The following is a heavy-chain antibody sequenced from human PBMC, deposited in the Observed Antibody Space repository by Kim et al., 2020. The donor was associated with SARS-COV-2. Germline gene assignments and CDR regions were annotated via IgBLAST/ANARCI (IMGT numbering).Heavy chain of an antibody. CDR1: GYTFTSYD. Sequence: ASVKVSCKASGYTFTSYDINWVRQATGQGLEWMGWMNPNSGNTGYAQKLQGRVTMTRNTSISTAYMELSSLRSEDTAVYYCARGHLKSIVVVIAPRPYYCCMDVWGKGTTVTVSS. D-gene: IGHD2-21*01. CDR2: MNPNSGNT. J-gene: IGHJ6*03. V-gene: IGHV1-8*01. CDR3: ARGHLKSIVVVIAPRPYYCCMDV.